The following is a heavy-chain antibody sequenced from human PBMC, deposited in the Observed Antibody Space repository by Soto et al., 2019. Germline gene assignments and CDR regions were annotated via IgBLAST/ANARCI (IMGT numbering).Heavy chain of an antibody. CDR1: GGSISSGDYY. CDR2: IYYSGST. CDR3: ASPTYYYDSSGPPDGMDV. D-gene: IGHD3-22*01. V-gene: IGHV4-30-4*01. Sequence: TSETLSLTCTVSGGSISSGDYYWSWIRQPPGKGLEWIGYIYYSGSTYYNPSLKSRVTISVDTSKNQFSLKLSSVTAADTAVYYCASPTYYYDSSGPPDGMDVWGQGTTVTVSS. J-gene: IGHJ6*02.